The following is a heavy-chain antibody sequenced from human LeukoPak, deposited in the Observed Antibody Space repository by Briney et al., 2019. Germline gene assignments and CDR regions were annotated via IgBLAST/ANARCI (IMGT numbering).Heavy chain of an antibody. J-gene: IGHJ6*04. CDR1: EFTFSSYE. CDR2: ICSSGSTI. V-gene: IGHV3-48*03. Sequence: GGSLRLSCAASEFTFSSYEMNWVRQAPGKGLEWVPYICSSGSTIYYADSVKGRFTISRDNAKNSLYLQMNSLRAEDTAVYYCAELGITMIGGVWGKGTTVTISS. D-gene: IGHD3-10*02. CDR3: AELGITMIGGV.